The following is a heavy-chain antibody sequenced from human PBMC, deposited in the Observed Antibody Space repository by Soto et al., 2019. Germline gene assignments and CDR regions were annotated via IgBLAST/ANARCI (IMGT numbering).Heavy chain of an antibody. Sequence: GASVKVSCKASAGTFSSYAISCVRQAPGQRLEWMGGIIPIFGTANYAQKFQGRVTITADESTSTAYMELSSLRSEDTAVYYCARDRGYSYEVKRRYNWFDPWGQGTLVTVSS. CDR1: AGTFSSYA. J-gene: IGHJ5*02. CDR3: ARDRGYSYEVKRRYNWFDP. V-gene: IGHV1-69*13. CDR2: IIPIFGTA. D-gene: IGHD5-18*01.